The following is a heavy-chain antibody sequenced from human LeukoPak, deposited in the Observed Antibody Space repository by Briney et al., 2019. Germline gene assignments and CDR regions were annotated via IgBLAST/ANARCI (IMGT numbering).Heavy chain of an antibody. D-gene: IGHD3-22*01. J-gene: IGHJ4*02. CDR2: INHSGST. Sequence: SETLSLTCAVYGGSFSGYYWSWIRQPPGKGLEWIGEINHSGSTNYNPSLKSRVTISVDTSKNQFSLKLSSVTAADTAVYYCARADMIVVVTYDYWGRGTLVTVSS. V-gene: IGHV4-34*01. CDR1: GGSFSGYY. CDR3: ARADMIVVVTYDY.